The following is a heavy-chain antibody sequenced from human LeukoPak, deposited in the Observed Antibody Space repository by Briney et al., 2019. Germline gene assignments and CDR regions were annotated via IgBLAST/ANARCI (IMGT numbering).Heavy chain of an antibody. D-gene: IGHD2-15*01. V-gene: IGHV6-1*01. Sequence: SQTLSLTCAISGDSVSSNSAAWNWIRQSPSRGLEWLGRTYYRSKWYNDYAVSVKSRITINPDTSKNQFSLKLSSVTAADTAVYYCARKNIVVVVAATRLAASGLFDYWGQGTLVTVSS. CDR1: GDSVSSNSAA. J-gene: IGHJ4*02. CDR2: TYYRSKWYN. CDR3: ARKNIVVVVAATRLAASGLFDY.